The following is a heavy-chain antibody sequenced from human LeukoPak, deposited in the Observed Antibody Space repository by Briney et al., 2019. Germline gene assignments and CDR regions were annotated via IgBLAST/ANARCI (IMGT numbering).Heavy chain of an antibody. Sequence: GGSLRLSCAASGFPLSSYGMHWVRQAPGKGVEWVALISYDGSNEYYADSVRGRFTISRDSSKFTLYMQMNSLRAEDTAVYYCARVRAGYCTSTSCYTGMDVWGQGTTVPVSS. J-gene: IGHJ6*02. CDR1: GFPLSSYG. CDR3: ARVRAGYCTSTSCYTGMDV. CDR2: ISYDGSNE. D-gene: IGHD2-2*01. V-gene: IGHV3-30*03.